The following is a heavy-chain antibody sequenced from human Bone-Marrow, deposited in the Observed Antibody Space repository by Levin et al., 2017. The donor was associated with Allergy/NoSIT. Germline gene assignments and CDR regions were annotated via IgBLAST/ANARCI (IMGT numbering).Heavy chain of an antibody. CDR3: AKASTKWELPTYDAFDI. CDR1: GFTFSSYA. CDR2: ISGSGGST. D-gene: IGHD1-26*01. J-gene: IGHJ3*02. Sequence: GESLKISCAASGFTFSSYAMSWVRQAPGKGLEWVSAISGSGGSTYYADSVKGRFTISRDNSKNTLYLQMNSLRAEDTAVYYCAKASTKWELPTYDAFDIWGQGTMVTVSS. V-gene: IGHV3-23*01.